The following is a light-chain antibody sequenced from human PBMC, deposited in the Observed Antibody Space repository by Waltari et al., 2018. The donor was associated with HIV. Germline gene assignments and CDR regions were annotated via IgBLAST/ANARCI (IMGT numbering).Light chain of an antibody. CDR2: AVN. Sequence: QSVLTQPASVSGSPGQSITISCTGSSSDVGSYSYVSWYQQHPGKAPKLIIYAVNYRPSGVSNRFSGSKSGNTASLTISGLQAEDEADYYCNSYTSISTWVFGGGTKLTVL. J-gene: IGLJ3*02. CDR1: SSDVGSYSY. CDR3: NSYTSISTWV. V-gene: IGLV2-14*01.